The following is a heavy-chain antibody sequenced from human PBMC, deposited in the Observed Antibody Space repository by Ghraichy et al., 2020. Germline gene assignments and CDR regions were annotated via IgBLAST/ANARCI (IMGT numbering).Heavy chain of an antibody. CDR1: GFSLSNARMG. D-gene: IGHD4-11*01. Sequence: SGPTLVKPTETLTLTCTVSGFSLSNARMGVSWIRQPPGKALEWLAHIFSNDEKSYSTSLKSRLTISKDTSKSQVVLTMTNMDPVDTATYYCARIRDYSKSENTIYGMDVWGQGTTVTVSS. CDR2: IFSNDEK. V-gene: IGHV2-26*01. J-gene: IGHJ6*02. CDR3: ARIRDYSKSENTIYGMDV.